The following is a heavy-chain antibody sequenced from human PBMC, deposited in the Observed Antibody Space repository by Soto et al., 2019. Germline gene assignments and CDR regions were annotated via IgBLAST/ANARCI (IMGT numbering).Heavy chain of an antibody. D-gene: IGHD3-22*01. CDR1: GYTFTGYY. CDR3: ARGPYYYDSSGYYYPY. J-gene: IGHJ4*02. V-gene: IGHV1-2*02. Sequence: GASVKVSCKASGYTFTGYYMHWVRQAPGQGREWMGWINPNSGGTNYAQKFQGRVTMTRDTSISTAYMELSRLRSDDTAVYYCARGPYYYDSSGYYYPYWGQGTLVTVSS. CDR2: INPNSGGT.